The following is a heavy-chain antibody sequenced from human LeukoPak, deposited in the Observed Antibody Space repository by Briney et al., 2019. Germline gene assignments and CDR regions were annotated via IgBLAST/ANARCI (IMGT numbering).Heavy chain of an antibody. V-gene: IGHV4-39*01. J-gene: IGHJ4*02. CDR3: TSGFSSDWYSDY. CDR2: IYYNGIT. D-gene: IGHD6-25*01. Sequence: SETLSLTCSVSSGSISRSDYYWGWVRQPPGRGLEWIGNIYYNGITHYNPSLKSQVTISVDTSKNQFSLKLRSVTAADRAVYYCTSGFSSDWYSDYWGQGTLVTVSS. CDR1: SGSISRSDYY.